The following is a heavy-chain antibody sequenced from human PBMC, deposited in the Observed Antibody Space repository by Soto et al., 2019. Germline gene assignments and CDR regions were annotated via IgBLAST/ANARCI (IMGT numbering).Heavy chain of an antibody. CDR2: ISSSSSTI. CDR3: AREYFDWSNWFDP. CDR1: GVPFSSYS. J-gene: IGHJ5*02. D-gene: IGHD3-9*01. V-gene: IGHV3-48*02. Sequence: PGGSLRLCCAASGVPFSSYSMNWVRQAPGKGLEWVSYISSSSSTIYYADSVKGRFTISRDNAKNSLYLQMNSLRDEDTAVYYCAREYFDWSNWFDPWGQGTLVTVSS.